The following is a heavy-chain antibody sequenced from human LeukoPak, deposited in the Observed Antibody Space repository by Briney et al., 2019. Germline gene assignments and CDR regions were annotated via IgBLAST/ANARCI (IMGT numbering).Heavy chain of an antibody. CDR2: IYYSGST. J-gene: IGHJ4*02. CDR1: GGSFSGYY. CDR3: ARDNSMVFDY. Sequence: SETLSLTCAVYGGSFSGYYWSWIQQPPGKGLEWIGYIYYSGSTNYNPSLKSRVTISVDTSKNQFSLKLSSVTAADTAVYYCARDNSMVFDYWGQGTLVTVSS. V-gene: IGHV4-59*01. D-gene: IGHD2/OR15-2a*01.